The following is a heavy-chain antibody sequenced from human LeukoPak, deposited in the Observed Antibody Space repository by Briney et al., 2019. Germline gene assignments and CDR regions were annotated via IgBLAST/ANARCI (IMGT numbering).Heavy chain of an antibody. D-gene: IGHD3-10*01. CDR2: ISGSGDNT. Sequence: GGSLRLSCAASGFTFSSYAMSWVRQAPGKGLEWVSAISGSGDNTYYPDSVKGRFTISRDNSKNTLYLQMNSLRAEDTALYYCVKGNYYGSSGLGSTSFDYWGQGTLVTVSS. CDR1: GFTFSSYA. J-gene: IGHJ4*02. CDR3: VKGNYYGSSGLGSTSFDY. V-gene: IGHV3-23*01.